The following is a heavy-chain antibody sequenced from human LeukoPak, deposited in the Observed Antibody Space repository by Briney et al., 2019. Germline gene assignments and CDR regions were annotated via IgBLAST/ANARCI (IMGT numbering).Heavy chain of an antibody. CDR1: GFTFSSYS. CDR3: ARDLGDGWFDP. Sequence: GGSLRLSXAASGFTFSSYSMNWVRQAPGKGLEWVSSISSSSSYIYYADSVKGRFTISRDNAKNSLYLQMNSLRAEDTAVYYCARDLGDGWFDPWGQGTLVTVSS. V-gene: IGHV3-21*01. CDR2: ISSSSSYI. J-gene: IGHJ5*02.